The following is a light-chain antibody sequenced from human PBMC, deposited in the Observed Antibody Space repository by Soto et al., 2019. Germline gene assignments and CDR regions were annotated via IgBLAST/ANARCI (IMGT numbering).Light chain of an antibody. CDR2: KAS. CDR3: QHYNSYSEA. J-gene: IGKJ1*01. CDR1: QTISSW. Sequence: DIQMTQSPSSVSASVGDRVTVTCRASQTISSWLAWYQQKPGKAPKLLIYKASTLKSGVPSRFSGSGSGTEFTLTISSLQPDDFATYYCQHYNSYSEAFGQGTKGDI. V-gene: IGKV1-5*03.